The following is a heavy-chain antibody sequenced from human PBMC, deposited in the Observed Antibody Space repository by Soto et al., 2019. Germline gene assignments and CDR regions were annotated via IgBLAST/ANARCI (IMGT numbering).Heavy chain of an antibody. Sequence: ASVKVSCKASGYTFTNSDINWVRQAPGQGLEWMGWMNPDSGHAAYAQKFQGRVTLTTSTSTFTVYMEMRSLGSEDTAVYYCARRPHCSGGICYYGLDNWGQGTLVTVS. V-gene: IGHV1-8*01. CDR1: GYTFTNSD. CDR2: MNPDSGHA. J-gene: IGHJ4*02. D-gene: IGHD2-15*01. CDR3: ARRPHCSGGICYYGLDN.